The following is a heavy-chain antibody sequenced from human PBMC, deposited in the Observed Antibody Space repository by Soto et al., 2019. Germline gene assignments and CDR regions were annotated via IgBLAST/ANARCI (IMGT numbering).Heavy chain of an antibody. D-gene: IGHD3-3*01. J-gene: IGHJ6*02. CDR2: IYYSGST. V-gene: IGHV4-59*01. CDR3: ARLDFWSGGGSGGMDV. CDR1: GASISTYY. Sequence: SETLSLTCTVSGASISTYYWNWIRQPPGKGLEWIGYIYYSGSTNYNPSLKSRVTISGDMSKDQFSLKLTSVTAADTAVYYCARLDFWSGGGSGGMDVWGRGTTVTVSS.